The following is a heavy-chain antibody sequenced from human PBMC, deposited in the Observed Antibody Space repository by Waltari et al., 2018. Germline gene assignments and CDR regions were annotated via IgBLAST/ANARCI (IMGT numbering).Heavy chain of an antibody. Sequence: QVQLQQWGAGLLKPSETLSLTCAVYGGSFSGYYWSWIRQPPGKGLEWIGEINHSGSTHYNPSLKSRVTISVDTSKNQFSLKLSSVTAADTAVYYCARDSSMYSSSWYRWGYYFDYWGQGTLVTVSS. CDR1: GGSFSGYY. CDR2: INHSGST. CDR3: ARDSSMYSSSWYRWGYYFDY. V-gene: IGHV4-34*01. J-gene: IGHJ4*02. D-gene: IGHD6-13*01.